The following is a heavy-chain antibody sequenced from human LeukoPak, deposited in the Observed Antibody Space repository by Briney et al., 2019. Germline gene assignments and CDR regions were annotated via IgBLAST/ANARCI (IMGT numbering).Heavy chain of an antibody. CDR2: IYHSGTS. CDR3: ARKGYSSGWYNWFDP. V-gene: IGHV4-38-2*01. Sequence: SETLSLTCAASCYSISSGYYCGWIRHPPGKRLEGIGSIYHSGTSYYNPSLKSRVTISVDTSKNLFSLKLSSVTAADPAVYYCARKGYSSGWYNWFDPWGQGTLVTVSS. J-gene: IGHJ5*02. D-gene: IGHD6-19*01. CDR1: CYSISSGYY.